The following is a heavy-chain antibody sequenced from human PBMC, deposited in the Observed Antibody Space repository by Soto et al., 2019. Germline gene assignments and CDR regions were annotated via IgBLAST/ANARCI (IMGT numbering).Heavy chain of an antibody. CDR2: IYYSGST. CDR1: GGSISSYY. Sequence: SETLSLTCTVSGGSISSYYWSWIRQPPGKGLEWIGYIYYSGSTNYNPSLKSRVTISVDTSKNQFSLKLSSVTAADTAVYYCARHQSHSSSYVDPWGQGSLVTVSS. J-gene: IGHJ5*02. V-gene: IGHV4-59*01. D-gene: IGHD6-13*01. CDR3: ARHQSHSSSYVDP.